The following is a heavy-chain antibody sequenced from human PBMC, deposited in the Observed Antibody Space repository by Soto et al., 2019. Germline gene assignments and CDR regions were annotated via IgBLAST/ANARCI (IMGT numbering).Heavy chain of an antibody. J-gene: IGHJ2*01. V-gene: IGHV4-34*01. Sequence: QVQLQQWGAGPLRPLETLSLTCGVSGGSFSGYYWAWIRQSPGKGLEWIGEINDRGSINYNPSLKSRVSISVDTSKNHYSLNLRSVTAADTAVYYCARESHYSWTGPPWVWYFDLWGRGTLVTVSS. D-gene: IGHD3-9*01. CDR2: INDRGSI. CDR1: GGSFSGYY. CDR3: ARESHYSWTGPPWVWYFDL.